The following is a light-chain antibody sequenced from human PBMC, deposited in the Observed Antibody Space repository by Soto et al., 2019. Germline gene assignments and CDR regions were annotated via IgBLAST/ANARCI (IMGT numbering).Light chain of an antibody. CDR1: QSVSSN. Sequence: EIVMTQSPATLSVSPGERATLSCRASQSVSSNLAWYRQTPGQAPRLLIYGAYSRANGIPARFSGSGSGTEFTLTISSLQSEDFAVYYCQQYNNWPPITXGQGTRLDIK. J-gene: IGKJ5*01. CDR2: GAY. CDR3: QQYNNWPPIT. V-gene: IGKV3-15*01.